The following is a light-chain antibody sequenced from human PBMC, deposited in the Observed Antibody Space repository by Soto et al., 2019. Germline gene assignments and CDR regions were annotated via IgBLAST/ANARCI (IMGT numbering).Light chain of an antibody. CDR2: GNS. CDR3: QSYDSSLSGVV. J-gene: IGLJ2*01. Sequence: QSVLTQPPSVSGAPGQRVTISCTGSSSNIGAGYDVHWYRQLPGAAPKLLIYGNSNRPSGVPDRFSGSKSGTSASLAITGLQAKDEADYYCQSYDSSLSGVVFGGATQLTVL. CDR1: SSNIGAGYD. V-gene: IGLV1-40*01.